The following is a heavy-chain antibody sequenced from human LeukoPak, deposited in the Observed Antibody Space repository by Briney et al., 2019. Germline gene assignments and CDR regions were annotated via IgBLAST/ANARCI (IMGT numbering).Heavy chain of an antibody. J-gene: IGHJ4*02. CDR3: TTVPYYYDSSGYYYIDC. CDR1: GYSISSGYY. Sequence: SETLSLTCTVSGYSISSGYYWGWIRQPPGKGLEWIGSIYHSGRTFYNPSLKSRVTISVDTSKNQFSLKLTSVTAADTAVYYCTTVPYYYDSSGYYYIDCWGQGTLVTVSS. V-gene: IGHV4-38-2*02. D-gene: IGHD3-22*01. CDR2: IYHSGRT.